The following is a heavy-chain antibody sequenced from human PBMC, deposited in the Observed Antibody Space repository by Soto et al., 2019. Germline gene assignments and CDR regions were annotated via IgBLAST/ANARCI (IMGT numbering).Heavy chain of an antibody. CDR2: ISSSGTYI. J-gene: IGHJ6*02. V-gene: IGHV3-21*01. Sequence: GGSLRLSCAASGFTFSTYSMNWVRRAPGKGLEWVSSISSSGTYIHYADSLKGRFTISRDNAKNSLYLQMISLRAEDTAVYYCARDPSDCSSTSCWGYYALDVWGQGTTVTVSS. D-gene: IGHD2-2*01. CDR3: ARDPSDCSSTSCWGYYALDV. CDR1: GFTFSTYS.